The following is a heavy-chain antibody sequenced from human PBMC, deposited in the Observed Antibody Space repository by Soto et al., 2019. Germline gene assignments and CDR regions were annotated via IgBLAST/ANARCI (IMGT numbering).Heavy chain of an antibody. J-gene: IGHJ6*02. CDR1: GGTFSSYA. D-gene: IGHD2-2*02. V-gene: IGHV1-69*13. CDR2: IIPIFGTA. CDR3: ARVRVDVLPGASRFLYIMDV. Sequence: SVKVSCKASGGTFSSYAISWVRQAPGQGLEWMGGIIPIFGTANYAQKFQGRVTITADESTSTAYMELSSLRSEDTAVYYCARVRVDVLPGASRFLYIMDVWGQGTTVTVSS.